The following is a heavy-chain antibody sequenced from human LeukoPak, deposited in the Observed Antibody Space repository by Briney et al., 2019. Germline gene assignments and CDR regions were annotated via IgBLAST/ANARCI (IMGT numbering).Heavy chain of an antibody. CDR2: IYYSGST. CDR1: GGSISSSSYY. J-gene: IGHJ4*02. V-gene: IGHV4-39*01. Sequence: PSETLSLTRTVSGGSISSSSYYWGWIRQPPGKGLEWIGSIYYSGSTYYNPSLKSRVTISVDTSKNQFSLKLSSVTAADTAVYYCARHRPRYYYDSSGPFDYWGQGTLVTVSS. D-gene: IGHD3-22*01. CDR3: ARHRPRYYYDSSGPFDY.